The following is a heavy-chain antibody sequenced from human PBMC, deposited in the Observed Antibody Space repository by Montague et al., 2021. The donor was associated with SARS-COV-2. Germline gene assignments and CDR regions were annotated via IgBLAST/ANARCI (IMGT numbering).Heavy chain of an antibody. Sequence: SETLSLTCTVSGGSFSSYYWSWIRQPPGKGLEWIGYIYYSGSTNYNPSLKSRVTISVDTSKNQFSLKLSSVTAADTAVYYCARVPRNYDFWSGFYDAFDIWGRGTMVTVPS. V-gene: IGHV4-59*01. CDR2: IYYSGST. J-gene: IGHJ3*02. D-gene: IGHD3-3*01. CDR3: ARVPRNYDFWSGFYDAFDI. CDR1: GGSFSSYY.